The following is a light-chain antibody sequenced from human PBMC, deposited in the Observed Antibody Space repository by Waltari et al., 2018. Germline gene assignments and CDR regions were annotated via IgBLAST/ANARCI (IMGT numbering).Light chain of an antibody. CDR1: QSVKGRF. V-gene: IGKV3-20*01. CDR3: QHYDASPPIT. CDR2: GAS. J-gene: IGKJ4*01. Sequence: EIVLTQSPGTLSLSAGERATLSCRSSQSVKGRFLAWYQQKPGQAPSLLIYGASTRATGIPDRFSGSGSVTDFTLTISKLESEDYAVYYCQHYDASPPITFGGGTKVDIK.